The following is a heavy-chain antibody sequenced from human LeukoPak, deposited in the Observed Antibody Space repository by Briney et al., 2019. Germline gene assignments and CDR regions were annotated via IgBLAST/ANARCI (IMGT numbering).Heavy chain of an antibody. CDR3: AREARDFWSGYYPDY. Sequence: PSETLSLTCTVSGDSISGSSDYWGWIRQPPGKGLEWIGSIYYSGSTYYNPSLKSRVTISVDTSKNQFSLKLSSVTAADTAVYYCAREARDFWSGYYPDYWGQGTLVTVSS. J-gene: IGHJ4*02. CDR1: GDSISGSSDY. D-gene: IGHD3-3*01. V-gene: IGHV4-39*07. CDR2: IYYSGST.